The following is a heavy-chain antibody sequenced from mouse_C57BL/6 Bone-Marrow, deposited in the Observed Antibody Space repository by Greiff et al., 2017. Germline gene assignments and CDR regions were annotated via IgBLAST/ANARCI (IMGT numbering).Heavy chain of an antibody. CDR2: ISYDGSN. D-gene: IGHD1-1*01. CDR3: ARAPSGYGSSYYFPYWYFDV. Sequence: EVQLVESGPGLVKPSQSLSLTCSVTGYSITSGYYWNWIRQFPGNKLEWMGYISYDGSNNYNPSLKNRISITRDTSKNQFFLKLNSVTTEDTATYYCARAPSGYGSSYYFPYWYFDVWGTGTTVTVSS. V-gene: IGHV3-6*01. CDR1: GYSITSGYY. J-gene: IGHJ1*03.